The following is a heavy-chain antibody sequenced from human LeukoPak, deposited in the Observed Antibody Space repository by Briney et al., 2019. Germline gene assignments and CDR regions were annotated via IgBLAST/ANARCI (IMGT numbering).Heavy chain of an antibody. Sequence: SETLSLTCSVSGGSIGSYYWSWIRQPPGKGLEWIGHISYSGSTNYNPSLKSRVTISVDTSKNQFSLKLSSVTAADTAVYYCARGGSGYALNWFDPWGQGTLVTVSS. CDR3: ARGGSGYALNWFDP. CDR1: GGSIGSYY. V-gene: IGHV4-59*01. D-gene: IGHD5-12*01. CDR2: ISYSGST. J-gene: IGHJ5*02.